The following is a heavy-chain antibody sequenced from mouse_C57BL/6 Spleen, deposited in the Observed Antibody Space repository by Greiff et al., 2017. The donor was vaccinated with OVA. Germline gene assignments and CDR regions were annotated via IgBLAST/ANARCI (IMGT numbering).Heavy chain of an antibody. D-gene: IGHD2-2*01. CDR2: IDPSDSYT. CDR3: ARVYYGYDGDFDY. CDR1: GYTFTSYW. V-gene: IGHV1-50*01. J-gene: IGHJ2*01. Sequence: QVQLQQPGAELVKPGASVKLSCKASGYTFTSYWMQWVKQRPGQGLEWIGEIDPSDSYTNYNQKFKGKATLTVDTSSSTAYMQLSSLTSEDSAVYYCARVYYGYDGDFDYWGQGTTLTVSS.